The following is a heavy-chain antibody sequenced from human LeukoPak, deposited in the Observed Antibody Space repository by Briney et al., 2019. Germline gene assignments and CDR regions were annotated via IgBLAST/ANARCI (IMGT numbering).Heavy chain of an antibody. Sequence: ASLKVSCKASGYTFTSYYMHWVRQAPGQGLEWRGIINPSGGSTSYAQKFQGRVTMTRDMSTSTVYMELSSLRSEDTAVYYCARGIVGVVAATADTFDPWGQGTLVTVSS. J-gene: IGHJ5*02. CDR3: ARGIVGVVAATADTFDP. D-gene: IGHD2-15*01. CDR2: INPSGGST. V-gene: IGHV1-46*01. CDR1: GYTFTSYY.